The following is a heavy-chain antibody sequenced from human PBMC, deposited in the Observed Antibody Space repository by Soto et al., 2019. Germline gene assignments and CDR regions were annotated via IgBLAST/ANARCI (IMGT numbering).Heavy chain of an antibody. CDR3: ARLRRSPYGADV. CDR2: INPISGDT. D-gene: IGHD3-10*01. CDR1: GYIFTDHY. J-gene: IGHJ6*02. V-gene: IGHV1-2*02. Sequence: QVQLVQSGAEVKKPGASVKVSCKASGYIFTDHYIHWVRQAPGQGLEWMGWINPISGDTDYAQKFQGRVIMTRDTSILTAYMDLSSLKSDDTAVYYCARLRRSPYGADVWGQGTTVTVSS.